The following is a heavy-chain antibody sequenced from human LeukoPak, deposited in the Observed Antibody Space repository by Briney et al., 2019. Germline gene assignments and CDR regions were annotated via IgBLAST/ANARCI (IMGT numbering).Heavy chain of an antibody. CDR3: TRDDHDSSGLGDY. J-gene: IGHJ4*02. CDR2: IRSKAYGGTT. Sequence: PGGSLRLSCAASGFTVSSNYMSWVRQAPGKGLEWVGFIRSKAYGGTTEYAASVKGRFTISRDDSKSIAYLQMNSLKTEDTAVYYCTRDDHDSSGLGDYWGQGTLVTVSS. CDR1: GFTVSSNY. D-gene: IGHD3-22*01. V-gene: IGHV3-49*04.